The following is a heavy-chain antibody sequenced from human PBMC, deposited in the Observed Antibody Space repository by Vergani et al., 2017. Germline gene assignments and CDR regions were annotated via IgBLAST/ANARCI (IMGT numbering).Heavy chain of an antibody. D-gene: IGHD5-12*01. CDR2: IYYSGST. CDR3: ARDRYSGYDISTVTTRVRYYYYYGMDV. CDR1: GGSISSSSYY. V-gene: IGHV4-39*07. Sequence: QLQLQESGPGLVKPSETLSLTCTVSGGSISSSSYYWGWIRQPPGKGLEWIGSIYYSGSTYYNPSLKSRVTISVDTSKNQFSLKLSSVTAADTAVYYCARDRYSGYDISTVTTRVRYYYYYGMDVWGQGTTVTVSS. J-gene: IGHJ6*02.